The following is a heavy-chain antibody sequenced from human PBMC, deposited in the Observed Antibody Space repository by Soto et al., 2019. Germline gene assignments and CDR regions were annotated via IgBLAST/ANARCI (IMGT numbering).Heavy chain of an antibody. D-gene: IGHD2-15*01. CDR3: ARLGYCSGGSCSGQDFDY. CDR2: IWYDGSNK. CDR1: GFTFSSYG. J-gene: IGHJ4*02. Sequence: QVQLVESGGGVVQPGRSLRLSCAASGFTFSSYGMHWVRQAPGKGLEWVAVIWYDGSNKYYADSVKGRFTISRDNSKNTLYLQMNSLRAEDTAVYYCARLGYCSGGSCSGQDFDYWGQGTLVTVSS. V-gene: IGHV3-33*01.